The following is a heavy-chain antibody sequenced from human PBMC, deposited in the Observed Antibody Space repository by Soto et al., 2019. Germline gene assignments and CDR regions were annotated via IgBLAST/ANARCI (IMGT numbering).Heavy chain of an antibody. CDR3: AKDRGAGPSSGWDY. J-gene: IGHJ4*02. Sequence: EVQLVESGGGLVQPGRSLRLSCAASGFTFDDYAMHWVRQAPGKGLEWVSGISWNRGSIGYADSVKGRFTISRDNAKNSLYLQMNSLRAEDTALYYCAKDRGAGPSSGWDYWGQGTLVTVSS. CDR2: ISWNRGSI. V-gene: IGHV3-9*01. CDR1: GFTFDDYA. D-gene: IGHD6-19*01.